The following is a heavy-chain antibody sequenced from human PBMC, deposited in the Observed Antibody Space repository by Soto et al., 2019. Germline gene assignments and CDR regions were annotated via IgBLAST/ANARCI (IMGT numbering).Heavy chain of an antibody. Sequence: SLRLACSAAVCTFSNYALSWVRQAPGKGLQWVSAISGSGGSTHYADSVKGRFTISRDNSKNMVFLQMNSLRAEDTAVYYCAKPSYIFGVVITGAFDYWGPGTQVTVSS. J-gene: IGHJ4*02. D-gene: IGHD3-3*02. CDR2: ISGSGGST. CDR1: VCTFSNYA. CDR3: AKPSYIFGVVITGAFDY. V-gene: IGHV3-23*01.